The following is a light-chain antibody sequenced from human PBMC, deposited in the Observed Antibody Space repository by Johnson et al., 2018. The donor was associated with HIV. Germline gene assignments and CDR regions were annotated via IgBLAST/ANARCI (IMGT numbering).Light chain of an antibody. J-gene: IGLJ1*01. CDR3: GTWDNTLSAFV. Sequence: QSVLTQPPSVSAAPGQKVTISCSGSRSNIGNNYVSWYQQLPGTAPKLLIYENNKRPSGIPDRFSGSKSGTSATLGITGLQTGDEADYYCGTWDNTLSAFVFGTGTKVTAL. CDR1: RSNIGNNY. V-gene: IGLV1-51*02. CDR2: ENN.